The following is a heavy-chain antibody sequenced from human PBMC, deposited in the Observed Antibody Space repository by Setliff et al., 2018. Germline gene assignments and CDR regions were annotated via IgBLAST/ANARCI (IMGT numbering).Heavy chain of an antibody. CDR3: ARDPPYCSSTSCRGAFDI. V-gene: IGHV4-39*02. Sequence: SETLSLTCKVSGGSISSGNYYWGLIRQPPGKGLEWVATIYYSGSTYSNPSLKSRLIISVDAPDNQFSVKLSSVTAADTAVYYCARDPPYCSSTSCRGAFDIWGQGTMVTVSS. CDR2: IYYSGST. J-gene: IGHJ3*02. D-gene: IGHD2-2*01. CDR1: GGSISSGNYY.